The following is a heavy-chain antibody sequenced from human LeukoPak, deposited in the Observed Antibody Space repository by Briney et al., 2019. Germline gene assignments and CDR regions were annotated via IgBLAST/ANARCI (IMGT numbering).Heavy chain of an antibody. CDR3: AKDNAVDDASGYYWGQIDY. CDR1: GFTFSNYA. J-gene: IGHJ4*02. Sequence: PGGSLRLSCAASGFTFSNYAMHWVRQPPGKGLEWVEVISYDGSDAYYIDSVKGRFTISRDNSKNTLYLQMNSLRPEDTAVYYCAKDNAVDDASGYYWGQIDYWGQGTLVTVSS. D-gene: IGHD3-22*01. CDR2: ISYDGSDA. V-gene: IGHV3-30*04.